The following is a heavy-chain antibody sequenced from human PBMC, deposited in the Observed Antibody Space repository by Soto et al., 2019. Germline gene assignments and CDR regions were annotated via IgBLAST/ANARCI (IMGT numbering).Heavy chain of an antibody. Sequence: QLQLVQSGAEVKKPGSSVKVSCKASGGTFSTYAIDWVRQAPGQGLEWMGGIIPLFGTAKYAQNFQGRITITADESTNTAYMELRSLRSTDTSVYYCARGVHYDSSGYYYFYWGQGTLVTVSS. V-gene: IGHV1-69*01. CDR1: GGTFSTYA. CDR3: ARGVHYDSSGYYYFY. J-gene: IGHJ4*02. D-gene: IGHD3-22*01. CDR2: IIPLFGTA.